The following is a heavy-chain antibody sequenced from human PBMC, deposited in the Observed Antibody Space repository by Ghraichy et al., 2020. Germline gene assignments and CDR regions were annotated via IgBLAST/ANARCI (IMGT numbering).Heavy chain of an antibody. J-gene: IGHJ4*02. CDR1: GFPFNTYS. CDR2: ITSTAAYI. D-gene: IGHD3-10*01. Sequence: GGSLRLSCAASGFPFNTYSMSWVRQAPGKGLEWVSSITSTAAYIHYSDAVKGRFTISRDNAKNSLYLQMNSLRVEDTAVYYCTRDLNFFASGSGADYWGQGTLVTVSS. V-gene: IGHV3-21*01. CDR3: TRDLNFFASGSGADY.